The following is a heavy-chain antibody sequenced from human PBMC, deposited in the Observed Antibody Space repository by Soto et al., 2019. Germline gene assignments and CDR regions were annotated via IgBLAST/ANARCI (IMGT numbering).Heavy chain of an antibody. D-gene: IGHD2-2*01. Sequence: QVQLQESGPGLVKPSQTLSLTCTVSGGSISSGDYYWSWIRQPPGKGLEWLGYIYYSGSTYYNPSLKSRVTISVDTSKNQFSLKLSSVTAADTAVYYCARTTEPAAFYYYYGMDVWGQGTTVTVSS. CDR2: IYYSGST. V-gene: IGHV4-30-4*01. CDR1: GGSISSGDYY. J-gene: IGHJ6*02. CDR3: ARTTEPAAFYYYYGMDV.